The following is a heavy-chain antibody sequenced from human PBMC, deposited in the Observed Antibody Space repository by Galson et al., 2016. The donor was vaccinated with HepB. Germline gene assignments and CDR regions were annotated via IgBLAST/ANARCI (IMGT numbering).Heavy chain of an antibody. CDR3: ARDVHHRLDY. V-gene: IGHV1-18*01. D-gene: IGHD1-14*01. J-gene: IGHJ4*02. CDR2: SSANRGDT. CDR1: GYTFTTYG. Sequence: SVKVSCKASGYTFTTYGISWVRQAPGQGLEWMGWSSANRGDTNYAQKIQDRVTLTSDTSTSTVYMQLRSLTSDDTSMVYCARDVHHRLDYWGQGTLLTVSS.